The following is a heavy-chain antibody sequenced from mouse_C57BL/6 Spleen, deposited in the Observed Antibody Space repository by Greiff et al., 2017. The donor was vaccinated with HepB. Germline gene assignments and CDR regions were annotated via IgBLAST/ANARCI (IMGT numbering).Heavy chain of an antibody. Sequence: EVKLEESGGGLVQPGGSLKLSCAASGFTFSDYYMYWVRQTPEKRLEWVAYISNGGGSNYYPDTVKGRFTISRDNAKNTLYLQRSRLKYEDTALYCCARQGCYDGAFDYWGQGTTLTVSS. CDR1: GFTFSDYY. D-gene: IGHD2-12*01. V-gene: IGHV5-12*01. CDR3: ARQGCYDGAFDY. J-gene: IGHJ2*01. CDR2: ISNGGGSN.